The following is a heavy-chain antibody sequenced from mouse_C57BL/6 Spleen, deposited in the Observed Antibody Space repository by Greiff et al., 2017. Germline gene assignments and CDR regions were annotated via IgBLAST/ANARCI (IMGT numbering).Heavy chain of an antibody. CDR2: IYPGDGDT. Sequence: QVQLQQSGPELVKPGASVKISCKASGYAFSSSWMNWVKQRPGKGLEWIGRIYPGDGDTNYNVKFKGKATLTADKSSSTAYMQLSSLTSEDSAVYFCARWDYSNHWCQGTTLTVSS. CDR1: GYAFSSSW. CDR3: ARWDYSNH. J-gene: IGHJ2*01. D-gene: IGHD2-5*01. V-gene: IGHV1-82*01.